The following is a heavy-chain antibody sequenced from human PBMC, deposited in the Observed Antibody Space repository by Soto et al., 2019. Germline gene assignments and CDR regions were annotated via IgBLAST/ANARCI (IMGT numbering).Heavy chain of an antibody. CDR2: ISGSGGST. D-gene: IGHD3-22*01. Sequence: VGSLRLSCAASGFTFSSYAMSWVRQAPGKGLEWVSAISGSGGSTYYADSVKGRFTISRDNSKNTLYLQMNSLRAEDTAVYYCAARITMIVVAPWGQGTLVTVSS. CDR1: GFTFSSYA. CDR3: AARITMIVVAP. V-gene: IGHV3-23*01. J-gene: IGHJ5*02.